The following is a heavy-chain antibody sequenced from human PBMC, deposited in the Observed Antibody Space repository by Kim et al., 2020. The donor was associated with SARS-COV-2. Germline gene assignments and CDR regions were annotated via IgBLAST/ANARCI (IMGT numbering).Heavy chain of an antibody. V-gene: IGHV4-39*01. CDR2: IYYSGST. J-gene: IGHJ5*02. Sequence: SETLSLTCTVSGGSISSSSYYWGWIRQPPGKGLEWIGSIYYSGSTYYNPSLKSRVTISVDTSKNQFSLKLSSVTAADTAVYYCARHSPPRGATITCWFDPWGQGTLVTVSS. D-gene: IGHD5-12*01. CDR3: ARHSPPRGATITCWFDP. CDR1: GGSISSSSYY.